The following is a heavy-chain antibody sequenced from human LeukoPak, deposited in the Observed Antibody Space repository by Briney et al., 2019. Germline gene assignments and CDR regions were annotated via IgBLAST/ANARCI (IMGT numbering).Heavy chain of an antibody. J-gene: IGHJ4*02. V-gene: IGHV4-59*01. D-gene: IGHD2-8*01. CDR2: IYYSGST. CDR1: GGSISSYY. Sequence: SETLSLTCTVSGGSISSYYWSWLRQPPGKGLEWLGYIYYSGSTNYNPSLKSRVTISVDTSKNQFSLKLSSVTAADTAVYYCARVDPYNSMVYAMSFDYWGQGTLVTVSS. CDR3: ARVDPYNSMVYAMSFDY.